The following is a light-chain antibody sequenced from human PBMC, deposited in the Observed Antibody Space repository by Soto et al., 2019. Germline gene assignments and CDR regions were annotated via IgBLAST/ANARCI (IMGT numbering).Light chain of an antibody. Sequence: EIVLTQSPATLSLSPGERDTLSCRASQSVGTYLAWYQQIPGQAPRLLIYDASNRATGIPARFSGSGSGTDFTLTISGLEPEEFAVYYCQQRTNWPPLTFGGGTKVEIK. V-gene: IGKV3-11*01. CDR1: QSVGTY. CDR2: DAS. CDR3: QQRTNWPPLT. J-gene: IGKJ4*01.